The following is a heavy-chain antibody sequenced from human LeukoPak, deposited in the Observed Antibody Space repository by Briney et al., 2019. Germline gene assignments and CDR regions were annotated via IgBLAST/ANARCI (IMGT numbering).Heavy chain of an antibody. Sequence: PGGSLRLSCAASGFTFSSYAMSWVRQAPGKGLEWVSAISGSGGSTYYADSVKGRFTISRDNSKNTLYLQMNSLRAEDTAVYYCATKTAAGMGCFDYWGQGTLVTVSS. CDR3: ATKTAAGMGCFDY. D-gene: IGHD6-13*01. J-gene: IGHJ4*02. CDR2: ISGSGGST. CDR1: GFTFSSYA. V-gene: IGHV3-23*01.